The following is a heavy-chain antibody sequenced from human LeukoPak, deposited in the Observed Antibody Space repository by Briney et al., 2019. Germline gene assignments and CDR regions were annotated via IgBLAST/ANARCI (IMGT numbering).Heavy chain of an antibody. CDR1: GFTFSSYW. J-gene: IGHJ6*03. D-gene: IGHD3-16*01. Sequence: TGGSLRLSCAASGFTFSSYWMHWVRQAPGKGLVWVSRINSDGSSTSYADSVKGRFTISRDNAKNTLYLQTNSLRAEDTAVYYCARAPHWDYYYYYYMDVWGKGTTVTISS. CDR2: INSDGSST. CDR3: ARAPHWDYYYYYYMDV. V-gene: IGHV3-74*01.